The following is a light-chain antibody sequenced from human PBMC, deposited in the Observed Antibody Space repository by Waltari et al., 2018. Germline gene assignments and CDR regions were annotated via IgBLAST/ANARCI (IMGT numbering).Light chain of an antibody. V-gene: IGLV7-46*01. CDR3: LLSYSGGRRV. Sequence: QAVVTQEPSLTVSPGGTVTLTCGSSTGFVTSVRYPYWFQQKPGQAPKTLIYDTSNKHSWTPARFSGSLVCGKAALTLSGAQPEDEADYYCLLSYSGGRRVFGGGTKLTVL. CDR1: TGFVTSVRY. J-gene: IGLJ3*02. CDR2: DTS.